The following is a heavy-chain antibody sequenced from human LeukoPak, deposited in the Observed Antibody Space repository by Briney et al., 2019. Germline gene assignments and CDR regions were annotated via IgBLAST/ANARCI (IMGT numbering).Heavy chain of an antibody. D-gene: IGHD3-3*01. Sequence: GSLRLSCAASGFTFSNYGMHWVRQAPGKGLGWVALISFDGSQKYYADSVKGRFTISRDNSKSTVYLQMNSLRAEDTAVYYCAKDRFGEDDAFDIWGQGTMVTVSS. CDR2: ISFDGSQK. CDR1: GFTFSNYG. J-gene: IGHJ3*02. CDR3: AKDRFGEDDAFDI. V-gene: IGHV3-30*02.